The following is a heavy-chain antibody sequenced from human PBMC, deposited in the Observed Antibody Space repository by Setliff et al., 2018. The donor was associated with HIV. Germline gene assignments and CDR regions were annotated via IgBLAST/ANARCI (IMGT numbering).Heavy chain of an antibody. V-gene: IGHV1-24*01. D-gene: IGHD3-9*01. CDR2: FDPEDDET. CDR3: ATSGFYDILTGPTPGAFDI. J-gene: IGHJ3*02. CDR1: GHRLTELS. Sequence: ASVKVSCKVSGHRLTELSIHWVRQAPGEGLEWVGGFDPEDDETVYAEKFQGRVTMTEDTSTDTAYMALSSLGSEDTAMYYCATSGFYDILTGPTPGAFDIWGQGTMVTVSS.